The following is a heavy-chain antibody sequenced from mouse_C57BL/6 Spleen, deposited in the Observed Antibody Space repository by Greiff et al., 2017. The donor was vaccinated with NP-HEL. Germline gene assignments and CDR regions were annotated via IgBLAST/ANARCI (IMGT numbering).Heavy chain of an antibody. CDR2: ISYDGSN. CDR1: GYSITSGYY. J-gene: IGHJ4*01. D-gene: IGHD4-1*01. Sequence: EVKLQESGPGLVKPSQSLSLTCSVTGYSITSGYYWNWIRQFPGNKLEWMGYISYDGSNNYNPPLKNRISITRDTSKNQFFLKLNSVTTEDTATYYCARSTGSPYYYAMDYWGQGTSVTVSS. CDR3: ARSTGSPYYYAMDY. V-gene: IGHV3-6*01.